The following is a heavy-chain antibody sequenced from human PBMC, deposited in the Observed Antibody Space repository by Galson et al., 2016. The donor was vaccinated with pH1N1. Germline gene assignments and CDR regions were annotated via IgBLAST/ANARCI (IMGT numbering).Heavy chain of an antibody. CDR2: IDPSSGGT. CDR3: ARDLARQRDH. V-gene: IGHV1-46*01. J-gene: IGHJ4*02. CDR1: GGTFSNPA. Sequence: SVKVSCKASGGTFSNPAISWVRQAPGQGFEWMGVIDPSSGGTTYAQRFQGRLTLTSDTSSSTVSMELSRLTSEDTALYSCARDLARQRDHWGQGTLVTVSS.